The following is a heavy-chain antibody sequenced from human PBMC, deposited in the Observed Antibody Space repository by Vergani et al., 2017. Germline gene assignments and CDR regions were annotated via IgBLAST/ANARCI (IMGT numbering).Heavy chain of an antibody. CDR3: GRVADFYGLGSRLLDV. D-gene: IGHD3-10*01. CDR2: MYHSGST. V-gene: IGHV4-59*01. J-gene: IGHJ4*02. Sequence: QVRLQESGPGLVKPSETLSLTCSVPGGSMSGYYWSWIRQPPGKELEWIGYMYHSGSTNYNPSLETRVTISGDTSKNQFSLKLNSVTAADTAVYYCGRVADFYGLGSRLLDVWGQGILVTVSS. CDR1: GGSMSGYY.